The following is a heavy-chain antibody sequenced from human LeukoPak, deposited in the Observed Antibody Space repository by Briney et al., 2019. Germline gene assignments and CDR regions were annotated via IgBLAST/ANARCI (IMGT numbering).Heavy chain of an antibody. V-gene: IGHV3-9*01. Sequence: PGGSLRLSCAASGFNFDDYAMHWVRQAPGKGLEWVSGISWNSGSIGYADSVRGRFTISRDNAKNSLYLQMNSLTTEDTALYYCGKDFYRTDHYAMDVWGQGTTVTVSS. CDR1: GFNFDDYA. D-gene: IGHD3-16*01. CDR2: ISWNSGSI. CDR3: GKDFYRTDHYAMDV. J-gene: IGHJ6*02.